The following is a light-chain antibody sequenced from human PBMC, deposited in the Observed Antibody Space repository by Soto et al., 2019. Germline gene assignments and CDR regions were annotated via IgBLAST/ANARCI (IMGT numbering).Light chain of an antibody. J-gene: IGLJ1*01. CDR3: QVWDSSSDHYV. CDR2: SND. Sequence: QSVLTQAPSASGTPGQRVTISCSGSSSNIGRSSVNWYQHLPGTAPKLLIYSNDRRPSGVPERFSGSNSGNTATLTISRVEAGDEADYYCQVWDSSSDHYVFGTGTKVTV. CDR1: SSNIGRSS. V-gene: IGLV1-44*01.